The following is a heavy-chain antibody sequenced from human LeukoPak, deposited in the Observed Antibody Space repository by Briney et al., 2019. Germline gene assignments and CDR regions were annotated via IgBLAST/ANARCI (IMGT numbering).Heavy chain of an antibody. Sequence: SETLSLTCTVAGGSIRSYYWSWIRQPPGKGLEWIGYIYYSGNTYYNPSLKSRVTISVDTSKNQFSLKLSSVTAADTAVYYCARQGDNFDYWGQGTLVTVSS. CDR3: ARQGDNFDY. V-gene: IGHV4-59*08. CDR1: GGSIRSYY. CDR2: IYYSGNT. D-gene: IGHD2-15*01. J-gene: IGHJ4*02.